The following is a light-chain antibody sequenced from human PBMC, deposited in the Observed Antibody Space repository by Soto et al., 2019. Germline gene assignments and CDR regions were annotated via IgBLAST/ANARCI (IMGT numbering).Light chain of an antibody. J-gene: IGLJ3*02. CDR2: EVT. CDR1: SDNIGSYDY. Sequence: QSALAQPASVSGSPGQSITISCTGSSDNIGSYDYVSWYQHHPGKAPKLLIYEVTNRPSGISFRFSGSKSGDTASLTISDLQAEDQADYYCSTYTRSTTLEVVFGGGTQLTVL. CDR3: STYTRSTTLEVV. V-gene: IGLV2-14*01.